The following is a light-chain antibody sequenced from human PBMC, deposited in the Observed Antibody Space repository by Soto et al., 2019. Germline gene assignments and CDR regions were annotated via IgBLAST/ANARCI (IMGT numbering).Light chain of an antibody. V-gene: IGLV2-14*01. CDR3: NSYTRKSTGV. CDR2: EVS. J-gene: IGLJ1*01. Sequence: QSALTQPASVSGSPGQSITISCTGTSSDVGGYNYVSWYQQHPGKTPKLIIYEVSNRPSGVSNRFPASKSGNTASLTISGLQDEVEADYYCNSYTRKSTGVFGTGTKLTVL. CDR1: SSDVGGYNY.